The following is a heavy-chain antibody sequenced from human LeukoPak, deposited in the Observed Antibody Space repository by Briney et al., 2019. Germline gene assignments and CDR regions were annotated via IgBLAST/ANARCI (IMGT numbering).Heavy chain of an antibody. CDR2: INPSGGST. Sequence: GASVKVSCKASGYTFTNYYIHWVRQAPGQGLEWTGIINPSGGSTNYAQKFQGRVTMTRDTSTSTVYMDLSSLRSEDTAVYYCARDKSSANWFDSWGQGTLVTVSS. J-gene: IGHJ5*01. CDR1: GYTFTNYY. CDR3: ARDKSSANWFDS. D-gene: IGHD3-10*01. V-gene: IGHV1-46*01.